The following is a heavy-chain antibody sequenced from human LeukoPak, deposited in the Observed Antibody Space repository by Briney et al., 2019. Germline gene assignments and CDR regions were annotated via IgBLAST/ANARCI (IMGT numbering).Heavy chain of an antibody. CDR3: ACATER. D-gene: IGHD1-1*01. J-gene: IGHJ4*02. CDR1: GFTFSSYD. CDR2: ISGGGYYI. Sequence: GGSLRLSCAASGFTFSSYDMNWVRQAPGKGLEWVSSISGGGYYIYYAASVKGRFTISRDNAKNSVYLEMSSLRAEDTAVYYCACATERWGQGTLVTVSS. V-gene: IGHV3-21*01.